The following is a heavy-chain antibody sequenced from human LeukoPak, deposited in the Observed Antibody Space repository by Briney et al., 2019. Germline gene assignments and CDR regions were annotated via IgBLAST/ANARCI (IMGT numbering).Heavy chain of an antibody. Sequence: PSETLSLTCAVYGGSFSGYYWSWIRQPPGKGLEWIGEINHSGSTNYNPSLKSRVTISVDTSKNQFSLKLSSVTAADTAVYYCARRGGDYSIDYWGQGTLVTVSS. J-gene: IGHJ4*02. CDR3: ARRGGDYSIDY. V-gene: IGHV4-34*01. CDR1: GGSFSGYY. D-gene: IGHD4-17*01. CDR2: INHSGST.